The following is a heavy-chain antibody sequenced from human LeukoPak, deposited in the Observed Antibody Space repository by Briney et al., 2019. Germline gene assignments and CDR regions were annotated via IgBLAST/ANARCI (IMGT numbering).Heavy chain of an antibody. J-gene: IGHJ5*02. V-gene: IGHV4-38-2*02. CDR1: GYSISSGYY. CDR2: IYHSGST. D-gene: IGHD3-10*01. CDR3: ARYLDYYGSGSGGDWFDP. Sequence: PSETLSLTCTVSGYSISSGYYWGWIRQPPGKRLEWIGSIYHSGSTYYNPSLKSRVSISVDTSKNQFSLKLRSVAAADTAVYYCARYLDYYGSGSGGDWFDPWGQGTLVTVSS.